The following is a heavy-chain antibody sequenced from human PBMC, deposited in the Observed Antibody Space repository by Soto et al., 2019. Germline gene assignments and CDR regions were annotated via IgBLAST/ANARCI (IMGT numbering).Heavy chain of an antibody. V-gene: IGHV3-20*01. CDR2: INWNGGST. D-gene: IGHD4-17*01. CDR1: GFTFDDYG. CDR3: ARAVDYGDEYYFDY. Sequence: GGSLRLSCAACGFTFDDYGMSWVRQAPGKGLEWVSGINWNGGSTGYADSVKGRFTISRDNAKNSLYLQMNSLRAEDTALYHCARAVDYGDEYYFDYWGQGTLVTVSS. J-gene: IGHJ4*02.